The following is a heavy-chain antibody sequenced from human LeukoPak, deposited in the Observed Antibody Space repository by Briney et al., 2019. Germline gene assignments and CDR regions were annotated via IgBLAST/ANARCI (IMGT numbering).Heavy chain of an antibody. CDR2: MNPNSGNT. CDR1: GYTFTSYA. Sequence: ASVKVSCKASGYTFTSYAINWVRQATGQGLEWMGWMNPNSGNTGYAQKFQGRVTMTRNTSISTAYMELSSLRSEDTAVYYCARVLSIAAAGRLGYWGQGTLVTVSS. D-gene: IGHD6-13*01. V-gene: IGHV1-8*01. CDR3: ARVLSIAAAGRLGY. J-gene: IGHJ4*02.